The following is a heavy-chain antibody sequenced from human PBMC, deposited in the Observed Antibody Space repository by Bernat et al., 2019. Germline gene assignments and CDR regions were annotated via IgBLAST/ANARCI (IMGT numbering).Heavy chain of an antibody. CDR1: GGSISSSNW. J-gene: IGHJ4*02. CDR2: IYHSGST. Sequence: QVQLQESGPGLVKPSGTLSLTCAVSGGSISSSNWWSWVRQPPGQGLEWIGEIYHSGSTNYNPSLKSRVTISVDKSKIQFSLKLSSVTAADTAVYYCARRYSGYDSGPHFDYWGQGTLVTVSS. CDR3: ARRYSGYDSGPHFDY. V-gene: IGHV4-4*02. D-gene: IGHD5-12*01.